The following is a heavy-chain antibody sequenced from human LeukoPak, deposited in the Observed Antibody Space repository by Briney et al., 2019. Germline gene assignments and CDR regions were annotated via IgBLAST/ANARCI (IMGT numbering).Heavy chain of an antibody. CDR1: GFTFSSYA. Sequence: AGGSLRLSCAASGFTFSSYAMSWVRQAPGKGLEWVSAISGSGGSTYYADSVKGRFTISRDNSKSMLYLQMNSLRAEDTAVYYCANGGSLRSYFDYWGQGTLVTVSS. J-gene: IGHJ4*02. CDR3: ANGGSLRSYFDY. D-gene: IGHD1-26*01. V-gene: IGHV3-23*01. CDR2: ISGSGGST.